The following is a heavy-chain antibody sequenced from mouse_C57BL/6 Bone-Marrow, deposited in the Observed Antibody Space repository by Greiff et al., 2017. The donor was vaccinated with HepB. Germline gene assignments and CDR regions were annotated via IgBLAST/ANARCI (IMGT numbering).Heavy chain of an antibody. CDR1: GYTFTSYG. Sequence: QVQLQQSGAELARPGASVKLSCKASGYTFTSYGISWVKQRTGQGLEWIGEIYPRSGNTYYNEKFKGNDTLTADKSSSTAYMELRSLTSEDSAVYFCARGDYDVYWYFDVWGTGTTVTVSS. D-gene: IGHD2-4*01. V-gene: IGHV1-81*01. CDR2: IYPRSGNT. CDR3: ARGDYDVYWYFDV. J-gene: IGHJ1*03.